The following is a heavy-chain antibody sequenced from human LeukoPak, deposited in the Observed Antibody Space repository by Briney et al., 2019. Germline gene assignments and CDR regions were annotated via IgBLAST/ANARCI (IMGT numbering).Heavy chain of an antibody. CDR3: ARGLYYYDTSGYLYY. CDR1: GFTFSSYW. CDR2: IKQDGSEK. D-gene: IGHD3-22*01. J-gene: IGHJ4*02. Sequence: GGSLRLSCAASGFTFSSYWMSWVRQAPGRGLEWVANIKQDGSEKYYVDSVKGRFTISRDNAKNSLYLQMNSLRAEDTAVYYCARGLYYYDTSGYLYYWGQGTLVTVSS. V-gene: IGHV3-7*01.